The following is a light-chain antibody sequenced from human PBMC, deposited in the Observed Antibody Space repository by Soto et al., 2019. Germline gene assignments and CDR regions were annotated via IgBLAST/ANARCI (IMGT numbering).Light chain of an antibody. CDR2: SYN. V-gene: IGLV1-44*01. CDR3: AAWDDSLNGYV. Sequence: QSVLTQPPSASGTPGQRVTISCSGSRSNIGSNTVNWYQQLPGTAPKLLIYSYNQRPSGVPDRFSGSKSVTSASLAISGLQSEDEADYYCAAWDDSLNGYVFGTGTKLTVL. J-gene: IGLJ1*01. CDR1: RSNIGSNT.